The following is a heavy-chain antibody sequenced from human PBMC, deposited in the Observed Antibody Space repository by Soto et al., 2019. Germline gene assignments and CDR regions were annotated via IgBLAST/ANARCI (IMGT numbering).Heavy chain of an antibody. CDR2: MSYDGTKE. J-gene: IGHJ4*02. CDR3: ARDRVGNYHDTSGYNDY. D-gene: IGHD3-22*01. V-gene: IGHV3-30-3*01. Sequence: QVHLVESGGNVVQPGRSLRLSCAASGFTFSSYAMHWVRQAPGKGLEWVAIMSYDGTKESYADSVKGRFTISRDNSKNTLYLQMNSLRAEDTALYYCARDRVGNYHDTSGYNDYWGQGTLLTVSS. CDR1: GFTFSSYA.